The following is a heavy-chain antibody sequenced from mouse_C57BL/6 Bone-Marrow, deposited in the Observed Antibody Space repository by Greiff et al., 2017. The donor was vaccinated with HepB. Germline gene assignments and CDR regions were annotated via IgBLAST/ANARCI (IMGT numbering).Heavy chain of an antibody. CDR3: ARWNYYGSNWYFDV. V-gene: IGHV1-47*01. CDR2: FHPYNDDT. D-gene: IGHD1-1*01. Sequence: QVHVKQSGAELVKPGASVKMSCKASGYTFTTYPIEWMKQNHGKSLEWIGNFHPYNDDTKYNEKFKGKATLTVEKSSSTVYLELSRLTSDDSAVYYCARWNYYGSNWYFDVWGTGTTVTVSS. J-gene: IGHJ1*03. CDR1: GYTFTTYP.